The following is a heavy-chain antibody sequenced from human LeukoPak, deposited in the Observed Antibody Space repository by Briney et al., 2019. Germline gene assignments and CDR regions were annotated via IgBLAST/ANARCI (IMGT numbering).Heavy chain of an antibody. D-gene: IGHD3-22*01. CDR2: IYYSGST. Sequence: SETLSLTCTVSGGSISSGVYYWSWIRQPPGKGLEWIGYIYYSGSTYYNPSLKSRVTISVDTSKNQFSLKLSSVTAADTAAYYCASDYYDSSGYAHFDYWGQGTLVTVSS. CDR3: ASDYYDSSGYAHFDY. J-gene: IGHJ4*02. CDR1: GGSISSGVYY. V-gene: IGHV4-30-4*01.